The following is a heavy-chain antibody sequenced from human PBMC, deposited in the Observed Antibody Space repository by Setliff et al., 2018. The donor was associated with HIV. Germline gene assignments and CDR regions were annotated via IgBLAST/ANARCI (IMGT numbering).Heavy chain of an antibody. D-gene: IGHD2-2*01. V-gene: IGHV5-51*01. CDR2: IYPTDYDT. CDR1: GYNFANYW. J-gene: IGHJ6*03. Sequence: PGESLKISCKGSGYNFANYWIAWVRQVTGKGLEWIGIIYPTDYDTRYSPSFQGQVTISADTSSSTAYLQRSCLKASDTAVYYCSRASDPAHRRPPTNYYSYIDVWGKGTKVTVSS. CDR3: SRASDPAHRRPPTNYYSYIDV.